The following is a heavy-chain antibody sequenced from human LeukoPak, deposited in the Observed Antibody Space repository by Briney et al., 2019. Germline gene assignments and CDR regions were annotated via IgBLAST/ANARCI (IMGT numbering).Heavy chain of an antibody. J-gene: IGHJ4*02. CDR3: ANILQPYFDY. CDR1: DGSIINNNHY. V-gene: IGHV4-39*01. Sequence: SETLSLTCTVSDGSIINNNHYWGWTRQPPGKGLEWIGSIYYSGSTYYNPSLKSRVTISVDTSKNQFSLKLSSVTAADTAVYYCANILQPYFDYWGQGTLVTVSS. CDR2: IYYSGST. D-gene: IGHD4-11*01.